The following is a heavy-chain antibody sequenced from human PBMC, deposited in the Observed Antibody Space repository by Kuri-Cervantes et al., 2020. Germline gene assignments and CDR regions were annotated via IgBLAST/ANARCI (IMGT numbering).Heavy chain of an antibody. CDR2: INPNSGGT. J-gene: IGHJ5*02. CDR1: GYTFTGYY. D-gene: IGHD2-2*01. V-gene: IGHV1-2*02. CDR3: ARDPVTYCSSTSCYGGWFDP. Sequence: ASVKVSCKASGYTFTGYYMHWVRQAPGQGLEWMGWINPNSGGTNYAQKFQGRVTITADKSTSTAYMELSSLRSEDTAVYYCARDPVTYCSSTSCYGGWFDPRGQGTLVTVSS.